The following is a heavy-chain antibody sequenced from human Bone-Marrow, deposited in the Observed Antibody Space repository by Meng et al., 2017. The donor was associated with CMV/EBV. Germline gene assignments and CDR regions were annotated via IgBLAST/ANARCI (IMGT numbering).Heavy chain of an antibody. CDR3: VSGQQLDGWGEGYYYYYGMDV. D-gene: IGHD6-13*01. J-gene: IGHJ6*02. CDR1: GYTFTGYY. CDR2: INPNSGGT. Sequence: ASVKVSCKASGYTFTGYYMHWVRQAPGQGLEWMGWINPNSGGTNYAQKFQGRVTMTRDTSISTAYMELSRLRSDDTAVYYCVSGQQLDGWGEGYYYYYGMDVWGQGTTVTVSS. V-gene: IGHV1-2*02.